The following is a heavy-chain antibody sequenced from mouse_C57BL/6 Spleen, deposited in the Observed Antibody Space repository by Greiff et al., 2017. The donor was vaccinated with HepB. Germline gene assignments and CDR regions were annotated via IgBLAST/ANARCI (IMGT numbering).Heavy chain of an antibody. CDR1: GYTFTSYW. CDR3: ARERGATRYFDV. D-gene: IGHD3-1*01. CDR2: IDPSDSYT. Sequence: VQLQQPGAELVMPGASVKLSCKASGYTFTSYWMHWVKQRPGQGLEWIGEIDPSDSYTNYNQKFKDKSTLTVDKSSSTAYMQLSSLTSEDSAVYYCARERGATRYFDVWGTGTTVTVSS. J-gene: IGHJ1*03. V-gene: IGHV1-69*01.